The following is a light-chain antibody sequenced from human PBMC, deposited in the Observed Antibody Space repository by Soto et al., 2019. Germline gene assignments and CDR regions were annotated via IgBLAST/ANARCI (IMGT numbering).Light chain of an antibody. CDR2: GNN. CDR3: QSYDSSMSGYVV. J-gene: IGLJ2*01. V-gene: IGLV1-40*01. CDR1: SSNIGAGYD. Sequence: QSVLTQPPSVSGAPGQRVTISCTGNSSNIGAGYDVHWYQQLPGTAPKLLIYGNNNRPSGVPDRFSGSKSANSASLAITGLKAEDEADYYGQSYDSSMSGYVVFVGGTTVTVL.